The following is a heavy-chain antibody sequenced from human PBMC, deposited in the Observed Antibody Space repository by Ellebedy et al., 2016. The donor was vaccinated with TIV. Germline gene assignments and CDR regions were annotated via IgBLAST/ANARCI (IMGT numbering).Heavy chain of an antibody. J-gene: IGHJ4*02. V-gene: IGHV3-74*01. CDR2: INSDGSRS. CDR1: GFTFSSNW. D-gene: IGHD1-26*01. CDR3: ARDGIVGGPTEYYFDS. Sequence: PGGSLRLSCGASGFTFSSNWMHWVRQAPGKGLVWVSRINSDGSRSTYADSVKGRFTISRDNAKNTLYVQMNSLRAEDTAVYYCARDGIVGGPTEYYFDSWGQGTLVTVSS.